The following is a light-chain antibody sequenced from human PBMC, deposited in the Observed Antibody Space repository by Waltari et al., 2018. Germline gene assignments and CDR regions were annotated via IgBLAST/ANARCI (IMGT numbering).Light chain of an antibody. CDR3: QSYDSSLSASV. CDR1: SSNNGAGYD. V-gene: IGLV1-40*01. J-gene: IGLJ3*02. CDR2: LNN. Sequence: QSVLTQPPSVSGAPGQRVTISCTGSSSNNGAGYDVHWYQPLPGTAPKLLIYLNNNRPSGVPDRFSGSKSGTSASLAITGLQAEDEADYYCQSYDSSLSASVFGGGTKLTVL.